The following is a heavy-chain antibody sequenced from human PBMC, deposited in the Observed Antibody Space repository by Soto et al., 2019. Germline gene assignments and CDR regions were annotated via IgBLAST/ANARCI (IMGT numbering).Heavy chain of an antibody. CDR3: ALAGLFYSCTSYYPLGF. CDR2: MSGNGFDT. Sequence: GGSLRLSCHASGFSFGTYLMTWVRQAPGKGLEWVSSMSGNGFDTYYADSVKCRFTISRDNSKNRWVLHMNSLRAYDTALYSCALAGLFYSCTSYYPLGFWGQGAVVTVSS. D-gene: IGHD1-26*01. J-gene: IGHJ4*02. CDR1: GFSFGTYL. V-gene: IGHV3-23*01.